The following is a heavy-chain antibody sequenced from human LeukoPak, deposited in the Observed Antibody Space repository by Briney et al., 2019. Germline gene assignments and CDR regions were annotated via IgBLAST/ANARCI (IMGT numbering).Heavy chain of an antibody. CDR3: VRASGSFDY. CDR1: GFTFSSYA. V-gene: IGHV3-30*07. J-gene: IGHJ4*02. CDR2: ISYDGSNQ. Sequence: GGSLRLSCAASGFTFSSYAFHWVRQAPGKGLAWVAIISYDGSNQYYADSVKGRFTISRDNSKKTLYLQMNSLRVEDTAVYYCVRASGSFDYWGQGTLVTVSS. D-gene: IGHD3-10*01.